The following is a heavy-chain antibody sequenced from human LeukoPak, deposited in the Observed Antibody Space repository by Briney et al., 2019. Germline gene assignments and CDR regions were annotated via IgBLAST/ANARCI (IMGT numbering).Heavy chain of an antibody. D-gene: IGHD6-6*01. V-gene: IGHV3-30*18. J-gene: IGHJ6*02. CDR2: ISYDASNK. Sequence: GGSLRLSCAASGFTFSSYGLHWVRQAPGKGLEWVAVISYDASNKYYADSVKGRFTISRDNSKNTLYLQMNSLRAEDTAAYYCAKDSSSSNNYYGMDVWGHGTTVTVSS. CDR1: GFTFSSYG. CDR3: AKDSSSSNNYYGMDV.